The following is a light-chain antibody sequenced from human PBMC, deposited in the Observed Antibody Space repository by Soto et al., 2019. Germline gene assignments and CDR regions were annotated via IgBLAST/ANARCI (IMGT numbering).Light chain of an antibody. CDR3: QQYDNSPIT. CDR1: QSISSSF. CDR2: GAS. V-gene: IGKV3-20*01. J-gene: IGKJ5*01. Sequence: IVLTQSPATLSLSPGERASLSCGASQSISSSFLAWYQQKPGQAPRLLMYGASSRATGIPDRFSGTGSETDFTLTISRLETEDFAVYYCQQYDNSPITFGQGTRLEIK.